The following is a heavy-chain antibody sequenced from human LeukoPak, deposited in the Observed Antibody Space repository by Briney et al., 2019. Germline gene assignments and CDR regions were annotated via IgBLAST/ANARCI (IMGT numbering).Heavy chain of an antibody. CDR2: IYYSGST. V-gene: IGHV4-59*01. CDR1: GGSISSYY. D-gene: IGHD6-13*01. Sequence: PSETLSLTCTVSGGSISSYYWSWIRQPPGKGLEWIGYIYYSGSTNYNPSLKSRVAISVDTSKNQFSLKLSSVTAADTAVYYCARGPPEESSSWGSFDYWGQGTLVTVSS. J-gene: IGHJ4*02. CDR3: ARGPPEESSSWGSFDY.